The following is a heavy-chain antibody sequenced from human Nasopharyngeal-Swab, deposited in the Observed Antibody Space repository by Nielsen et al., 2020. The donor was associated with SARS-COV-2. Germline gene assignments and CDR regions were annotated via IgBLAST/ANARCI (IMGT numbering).Heavy chain of an antibody. Sequence: GESLKISCVASGFTFSSYAMNWVRQAPGKGLEWVSAISRTYSTYYADSVRGRFTVSRDNSKNTLYLQMSSLRAEDTAVYYCAKGTGMTYRVIDYWGQGTLVTASS. CDR2: ISRTYST. D-gene: IGHD1-14*01. J-gene: IGHJ4*02. CDR3: AKGTGMTYRVIDY. V-gene: IGHV3-23*01. CDR1: GFTFSSYA.